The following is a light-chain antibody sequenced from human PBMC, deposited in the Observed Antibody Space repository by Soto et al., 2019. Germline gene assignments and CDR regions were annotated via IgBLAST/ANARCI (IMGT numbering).Light chain of an antibody. V-gene: IGKV2-28*01. CDR3: MQALQTPPT. CDR2: LGS. Sequence: DIVMTQSPLSLPVTPGEPASISCRSSQSLLHSNGYNYLDWYLQKPGQSPQLLIYLGSNRASGVPDRFSGSGSGTEFTRKISRVEAEDVGVYYCMQALQTPPTFGQGTKVETK. CDR1: QSLLHSNGYNY. J-gene: IGKJ1*01.